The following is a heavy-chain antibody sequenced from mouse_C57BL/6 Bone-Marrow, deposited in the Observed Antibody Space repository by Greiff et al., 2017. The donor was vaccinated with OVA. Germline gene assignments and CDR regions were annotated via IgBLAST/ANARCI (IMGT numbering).Heavy chain of an antibody. CDR3: ASHYSNYVWFAD. J-gene: IGHJ3*01. CDR1: GFTFSDYY. D-gene: IGHD2-5*01. CDR2: ISNGGGST. Sequence: EVHLVESGGGLVQPGGSLKLSCAASGFTFSDYYMYWVRQTPEKRLEWVAYISNGGGSTYYPDTVKGRFTISRDNAKNTLYLQMSRLKSEDTAMYYCASHYSNYVWFADWGQGTLVTVSA. V-gene: IGHV5-12*01.